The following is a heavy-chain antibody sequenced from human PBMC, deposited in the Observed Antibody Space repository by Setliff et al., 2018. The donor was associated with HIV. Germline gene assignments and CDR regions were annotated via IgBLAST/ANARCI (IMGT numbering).Heavy chain of an antibody. Sequence: TSETLSLTCTVSGGSISSHYWSWIRQPPGKGLEWIGSIYYSGSTNYNPSLKSRVTISVDTSKNQFSLKLSSVTAADTAVYYCAREVQGNYYDSSGYPDPWGQGTLVTVSS. CDR2: IYYSGST. V-gene: IGHV4-59*11. D-gene: IGHD3-22*01. CDR3: AREVQGNYYDSSGYPDP. J-gene: IGHJ5*02. CDR1: GGSISSHY.